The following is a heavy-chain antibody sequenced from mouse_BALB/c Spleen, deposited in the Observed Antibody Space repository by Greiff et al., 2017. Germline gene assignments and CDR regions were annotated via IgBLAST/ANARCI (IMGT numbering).Heavy chain of an antibody. CDR1: GFTFSSYG. J-gene: IGHJ2*01. V-gene: IGHV5-6*01. CDR3: ARSGGGGSLDY. CDR2: ISSGGSYT. Sequence: EVQLVESGGDLVKPGGSLKLSCAASGFTFSSYGMSWVRQTPDKRLEWVATISSGGSYTYYPDSVKGRFTISRDNAKNTLYLQMSSLKSEDTAMYYCARSGGGGSLDYWGQGTTLTVSS.